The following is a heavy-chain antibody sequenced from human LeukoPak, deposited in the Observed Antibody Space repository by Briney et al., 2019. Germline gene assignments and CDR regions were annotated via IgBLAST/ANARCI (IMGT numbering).Heavy chain of an antibody. CDR1: VFSFCRYS. J-gene: IGHJ4*02. Sequence: PGGSLRVSCVAPVFSFCRYSMYSGRQAPGKGLEWVAVISTDGKDKKYADSVKGRFTISRDNANNSLYLEMNSLRAEDTAVYYCARNVGGSYHLFKLSHRGQGTLVTVSS. V-gene: IGHV3-33*05. D-gene: IGHD3-16*02. CDR3: ARNVGGSYHLFKLSH. CDR2: ISTDGKDK.